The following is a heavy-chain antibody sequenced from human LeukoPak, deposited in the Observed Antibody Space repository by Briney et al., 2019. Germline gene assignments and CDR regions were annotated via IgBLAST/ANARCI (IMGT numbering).Heavy chain of an antibody. V-gene: IGHV1-18*01. J-gene: IGHJ4*02. Sequence: ASVKVSSNASGYTFSIYGISWVRQAPGQGIDWMGWISAYNGNTNYEQKLQGRVTMTTDTSTSTAYMELRSLRSDDTAVYYCAKDSSGYDILTGYYDYFDYWGQGTLVTVSS. CDR3: AKDSSGYDILTGYYDYFDY. CDR1: GYTFSIYG. D-gene: IGHD3-9*01. CDR2: ISAYNGNT.